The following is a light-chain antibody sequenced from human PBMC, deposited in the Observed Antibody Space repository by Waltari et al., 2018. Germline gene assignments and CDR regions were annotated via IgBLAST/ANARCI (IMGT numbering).Light chain of an antibody. V-gene: IGKV3-11*01. CDR3: QQRSNWPIT. J-gene: IGKJ5*01. CDR2: DSS. Sequence: EILLTQSPATLSLSPGARATLACRASQSVSSYLAWYQQKPGQAPRLLIYDSSNRATGIPARFSGSGSGTDVTLTISSLEPEDFAVYYCQQRSNWPITFEQGTRLEIK. CDR1: QSVSSY.